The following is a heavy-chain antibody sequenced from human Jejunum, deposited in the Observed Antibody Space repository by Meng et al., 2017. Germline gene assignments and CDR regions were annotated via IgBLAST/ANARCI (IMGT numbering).Heavy chain of an antibody. V-gene: IGHV4-34*01. CDR2: IHPSGST. CDR1: GGSSSGFY. Sequence: QVQLQQWGAGLLKPSETLSLTCAVYGGSSSGFYLSWIRQPPGKGLEWIGEIHPSGSTDYNPSLKSRLTISLDTSKNQFSLSLNSATAADTGIYYRTRGTDRAKSGDYWGQGTLVTVSS. J-gene: IGHJ4*02. CDR3: TRGTDRAKSGDY. D-gene: IGHD1-14*01.